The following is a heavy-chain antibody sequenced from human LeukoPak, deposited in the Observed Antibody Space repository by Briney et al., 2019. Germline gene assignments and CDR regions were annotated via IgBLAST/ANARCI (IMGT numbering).Heavy chain of an antibody. CDR2: VSSNGDDT. Sequence: PGGSLRLSRAASGFTFRSYAMTWVRQGPGKGLEWASGVSSNGDDTSYADSVKGRFTISRDNSKKMLYLHMNSLRVEDTAVYYCVKPYSSGWFELNDYWGQGTLVTVSS. CDR1: GFTFRSYA. CDR3: VKPYSSGWFELNDY. V-gene: IGHV3-23*01. D-gene: IGHD6-19*01. J-gene: IGHJ4*02.